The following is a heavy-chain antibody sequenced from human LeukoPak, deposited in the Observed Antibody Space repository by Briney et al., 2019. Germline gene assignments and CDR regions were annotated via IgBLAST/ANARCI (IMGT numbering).Heavy chain of an antibody. D-gene: IGHD2-21*01. CDR2: ISGSGGST. V-gene: IGHV3-23*01. CDR3: ATVIRYFDY. CDR1: GFTFDDYA. Sequence: PGGSLRLSCAASGFTFDDYAMHWVRQAPGKGLEWVSAISGSGGSTYYADSVKGRFTISRDNSKNTLYLQMNSLRAEDTAVYYCATVIRYFDYWGQGTLVTVSS. J-gene: IGHJ4*02.